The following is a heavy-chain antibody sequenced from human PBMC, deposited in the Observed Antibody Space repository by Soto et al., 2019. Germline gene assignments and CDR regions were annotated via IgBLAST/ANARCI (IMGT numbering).Heavy chain of an antibody. Sequence: ASVKVSCKASGGTFSSYAISWVRQAPGQGLEWMGGIIPIFGTANYAQKFQGRVTITADESTSTAYMELSSLRSEDTAVYYCARSIAFYYYYYGMDVWGQGTTVTVS. CDR1: GGTFSSYA. D-gene: IGHD6-6*01. V-gene: IGHV1-69*13. J-gene: IGHJ6*02. CDR2: IIPIFGTA. CDR3: ARSIAFYYYYYGMDV.